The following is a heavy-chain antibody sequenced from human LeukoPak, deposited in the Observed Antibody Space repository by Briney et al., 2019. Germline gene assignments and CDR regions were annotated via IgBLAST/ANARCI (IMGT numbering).Heavy chain of an antibody. V-gene: IGHV3-21*01. CDR2: ISSSSSYI. J-gene: IGHJ4*02. CDR1: GFTFSSYS. CDR3: ARGKYSSGWYQGY. D-gene: IGHD6-19*01. Sequence: SEGSLRLSCAASGFTFSSYSMNWVRQAPGKGLEWVSSISSSSSYIYYADSVKGRFTISRDNAKNSLYLQMNSLRAEDTAVYYCARGKYSSGWYQGYWGQGTLVTVSS.